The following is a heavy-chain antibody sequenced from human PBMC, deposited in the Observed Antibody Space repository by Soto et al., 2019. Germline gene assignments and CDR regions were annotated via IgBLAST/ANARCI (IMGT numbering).Heavy chain of an antibody. CDR3: ARDSWLIHIVLRVGMDV. CDR1: GFTFSSYA. D-gene: IGHD2-8*02. J-gene: IGHJ6*02. Sequence: PGGSLRLSCAASGFTFSSYAMHWVRQAPGKGLEWVAVISYDGSNKYYADSVKGRFTISRDNSKNTLYPQMNSLRAEDTAVYYCARDSWLIHIVLRVGMDVWGQGTTVTVSS. V-gene: IGHV3-30-3*01. CDR2: ISYDGSNK.